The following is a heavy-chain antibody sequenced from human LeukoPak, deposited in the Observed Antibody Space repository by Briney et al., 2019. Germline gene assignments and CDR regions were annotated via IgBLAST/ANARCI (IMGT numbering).Heavy chain of an antibody. Sequence: GGSLRLSCAASGFTFSSSAMSWVRQAPGKGLEWVSSISGSGSGGSTYYADSVRGRLTISRDNSKNTLYLQINSLRAEDTAVYYCVKDSGTYSFDYWGQGTQVTVSS. CDR1: GFTFSSSA. CDR3: VKDSGTYSFDY. CDR2: ISGSGSGGST. J-gene: IGHJ4*02. V-gene: IGHV3-23*01. D-gene: IGHD1-26*01.